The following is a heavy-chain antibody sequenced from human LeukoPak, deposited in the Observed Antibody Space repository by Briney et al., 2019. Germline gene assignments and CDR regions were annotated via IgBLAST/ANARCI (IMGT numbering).Heavy chain of an antibody. CDR1: GYTLTELS. V-gene: IGHV1-24*01. CDR3: ATARITLWRNIDY. CDR2: FDPEDGET. D-gene: IGHD5-18*01. Sequence: RASVKVSCKVSGYTLTELSMHWVRQAPGKGLEWMGGFDPEDGETIYAQKFQGRVTMTEDTSTDTAYMELSSLRSGDTAVYYCATARITLWRNIDYWGQGTLVTVSS. J-gene: IGHJ4*02.